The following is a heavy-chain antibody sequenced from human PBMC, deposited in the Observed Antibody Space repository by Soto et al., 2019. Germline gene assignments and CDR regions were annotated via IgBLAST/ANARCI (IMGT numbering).Heavy chain of an antibody. CDR2: IYHSGST. D-gene: IGHD6-6*01. CDR1: GGSISSSSYY. Sequence: QLQLQESGPGLVKPSETLSLTCTVSGGSISSSSYYWGWIRQPPGKGLEWIGSIYHSGSTYYNPSLNSRVTIPVATSKDQFSLTLSSVTAADTAVYYCARPRSSSSALHTCGQGTLVTVSS. CDR3: ARPRSSSSALHT. V-gene: IGHV4-39*01. J-gene: IGHJ5*02.